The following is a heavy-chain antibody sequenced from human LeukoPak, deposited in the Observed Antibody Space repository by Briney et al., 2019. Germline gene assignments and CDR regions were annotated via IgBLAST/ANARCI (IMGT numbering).Heavy chain of an antibody. J-gene: IGHJ4*02. CDR3: ARWSGSNSLAY. V-gene: IGHV1-69*10. CDR1: GGTFSSYA. D-gene: IGHD1-26*01. Sequence: ASVKVSCKASGGTFSSYAISWVRQAPRQGLEWMGGVSPILVIANYAQKFQGKVTSTADNSTSTAYMELSSLRSEDTAVCYCARWSGSNSLAYWSQGHLVIVSS. CDR2: VSPILVIA.